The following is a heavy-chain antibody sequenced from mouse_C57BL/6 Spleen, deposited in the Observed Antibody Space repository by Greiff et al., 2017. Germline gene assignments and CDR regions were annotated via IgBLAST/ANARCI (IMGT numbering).Heavy chain of an antibody. CDR3: ARDSNYEGGFAY. CDR1: GYAFSSSW. J-gene: IGHJ3*01. V-gene: IGHV1-82*01. CDR2: IYPGDGDT. D-gene: IGHD2-5*01. Sequence: QVQLKESGPELVKPGASVKISCKASGYAFSSSWMNWVKQRPGKGLEWIGRIYPGDGDTNYNGKFKGKATLTADKSSSTAYMQLSSLTSEDSAVYFCARDSNYEGGFAYWGQGTLVTVSA.